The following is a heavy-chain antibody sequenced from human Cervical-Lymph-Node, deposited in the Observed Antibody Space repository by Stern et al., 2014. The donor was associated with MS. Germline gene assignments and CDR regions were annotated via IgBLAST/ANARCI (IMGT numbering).Heavy chain of an antibody. J-gene: IGHJ6*02. D-gene: IGHD3-22*01. Sequence: QVTLRESGPVLVKPTETLTLTCTVSGFSLSNPKMGVSWIRQPPGKALEWLAYLFSNDEKAYSSSLSSSLTISKDTSKSQVVLTMTNMDPVDTATYYCARIVISPFITMIAVSDYYGMDVWGQGTTVTVSS. CDR3: ARIVISPFITMIAVSDYYGMDV. CDR1: GFSLSNPKMG. V-gene: IGHV2-26*02. CDR2: LFSNDEK.